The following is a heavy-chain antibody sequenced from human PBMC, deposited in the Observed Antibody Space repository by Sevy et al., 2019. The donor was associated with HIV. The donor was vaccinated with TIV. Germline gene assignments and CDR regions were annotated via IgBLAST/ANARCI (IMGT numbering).Heavy chain of an antibody. CDR1: GYTFTSYD. J-gene: IGHJ4*02. D-gene: IGHD6-13*01. V-gene: IGHV1-8*01. CDR2: MNPNSGNT. CDR3: ARIVAAAGKSFGFPDY. Sequence: ASVKVSCQASGYTFTSYDINWVRQATGQGLEWMGWMNPNSGNTGYAQKFQGRVTMTRNTSINTAYMELSSLRSEDTAVYYCARIVAAAGKSFGFPDYRGQGIPVTVSS.